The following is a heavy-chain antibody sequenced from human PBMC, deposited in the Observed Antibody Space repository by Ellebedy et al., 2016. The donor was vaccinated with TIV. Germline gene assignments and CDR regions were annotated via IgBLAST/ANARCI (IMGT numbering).Heavy chain of an antibody. CDR1: GFTFRNDW. J-gene: IGHJ4*02. CDR2: MNNDGTAT. CDR3: ARRSSGYCVGVKCTTDFDY. Sequence: GESLKISCAASGFTFRNDWMHWVRQAPGKGLVWVSRMNNDGTATTYADSVKGRFTISRDNTKNTLYLQMNSLRAEDTGVYYCARRSSGYCVGVKCTTDFDYWGQGSLVTVSS. D-gene: IGHD2-2*03. V-gene: IGHV3-74*01.